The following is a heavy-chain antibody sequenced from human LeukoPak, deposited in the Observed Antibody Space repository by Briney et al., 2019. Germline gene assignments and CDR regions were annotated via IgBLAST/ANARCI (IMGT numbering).Heavy chain of an antibody. CDR2: IYPNSGAT. CDR1: GHTFTGYY. Sequence: ASVKVSCKASGHTFTGYYMHWVRQAPGQGLEWMGYIYPNSGATKYAQKFQGRVTMTRDTSISTAYMELSGLESDDTAVYYCGTLLSNGPFDYWGQGSLVTVSS. V-gene: IGHV1-2*02. CDR3: GTLLSNGPFDY. J-gene: IGHJ4*02.